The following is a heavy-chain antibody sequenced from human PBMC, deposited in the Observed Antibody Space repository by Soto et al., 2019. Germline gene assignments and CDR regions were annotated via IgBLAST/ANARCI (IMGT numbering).Heavy chain of an antibody. V-gene: IGHV3-9*01. J-gene: IGHJ3*02. Sequence: EVQLVESGGGLVQPGRSLRLSCAASGFTFDDYAMHWVRQAPGKGLEWVSGISWNSGSIGYADSVKGRFTISRDNAKNSLYMQMNSLRAEDTALYYCAKVNSQQLISIPTAFDIWGQGTMVTGSS. CDR2: ISWNSGSI. CDR3: AKVNSQQLISIPTAFDI. CDR1: GFTFDDYA. D-gene: IGHD6-13*01.